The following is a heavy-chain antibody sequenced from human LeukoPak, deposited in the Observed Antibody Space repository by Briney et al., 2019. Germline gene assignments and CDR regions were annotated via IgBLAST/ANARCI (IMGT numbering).Heavy chain of an antibody. Sequence: ASVKVSCKASGYTFTSYAMDWVRQAPGQGLEWMGWINTNTGNPTYAQGFTGRVVFSLDTSVSTAYLQISSLKAEDTAVYYCARKDPNYYDSSGYFNWFDPWGQGTLVTVSS. D-gene: IGHD3-22*01. CDR3: ARKDPNYYDSSGYFNWFDP. CDR2: INTNTGNP. J-gene: IGHJ5*02. CDR1: GYTFTSYA. V-gene: IGHV7-4-1*02.